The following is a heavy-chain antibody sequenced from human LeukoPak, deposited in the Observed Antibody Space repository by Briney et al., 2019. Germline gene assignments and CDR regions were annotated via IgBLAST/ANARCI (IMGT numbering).Heavy chain of an antibody. CDR3: ARGRDYPKVPIGY. CDR2: INPSGGST. J-gene: IGHJ4*02. D-gene: IGHD4-17*01. V-gene: IGHV1-46*01. Sequence: EASVKVSCKASGYTFTGYYMHWVRQAPGQRLEWMGIINPSGGSTSYAQKFQGRVTMTREMSTSTVYMELSSLRSADTAVYYCARGRDYPKVPIGYWGQGTLVTVSS. CDR1: GYTFTGYY.